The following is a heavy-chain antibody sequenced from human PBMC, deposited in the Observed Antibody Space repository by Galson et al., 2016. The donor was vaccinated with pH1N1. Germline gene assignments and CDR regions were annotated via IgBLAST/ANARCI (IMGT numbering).Heavy chain of an antibody. Sequence: SLRLSCAASGFAFSNSGMHWVRQAPGKGLEWVALIWYDGSNKYYADSVKGRFTISRDNSKNTLYLQMNSLRAEDTAVYYCARGDYGDYVGEFDYWGQGTLVTVSS. CDR3: ARGDYGDYVGEFDY. CDR2: IWYDGSNK. J-gene: IGHJ4*02. D-gene: IGHD4-17*01. CDR1: GFAFSNSG. V-gene: IGHV3-33*01.